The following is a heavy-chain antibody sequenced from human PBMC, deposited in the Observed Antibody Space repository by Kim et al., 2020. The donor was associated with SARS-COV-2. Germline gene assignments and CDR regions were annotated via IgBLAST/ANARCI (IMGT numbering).Heavy chain of an antibody. V-gene: IGHV3-64*01. J-gene: IGHJ3*02. CDR2: ISSNGGST. D-gene: IGHD6-19*01. CDR1: GFTFSSYA. CDR3: ARLHSSGWYAGAFDI. Sequence: GGSLRLSCAASGFTFSSYAMHWVRQAPGKGLEYVSAISSNGGSTYYANSVKGRFTISRDNSKNTLYLQMGSLRAEDMAVYYCARLHSSGWYAGAFDIWGQGTMVTVSS.